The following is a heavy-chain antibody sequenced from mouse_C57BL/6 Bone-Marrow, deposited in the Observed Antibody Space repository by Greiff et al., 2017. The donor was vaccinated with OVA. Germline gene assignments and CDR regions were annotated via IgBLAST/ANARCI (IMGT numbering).Heavy chain of an antibody. CDR2: IYPGDGDT. Sequence: QVQLQQSGPELVKPGASVKISCKASGYAFSNSWMNWVKQRPGKGLEWIGRIYPGDGDTNYNGKFKGKATLTADKSSNTAYMELRSLTSEDSAVYYCARGGSFDYFDYWGQGTTLTVSS. J-gene: IGHJ2*01. CDR3: ARGGSFDYFDY. V-gene: IGHV1-82*01. CDR1: GYAFSNSW.